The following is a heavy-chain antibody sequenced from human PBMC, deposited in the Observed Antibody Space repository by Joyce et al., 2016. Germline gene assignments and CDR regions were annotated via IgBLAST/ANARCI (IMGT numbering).Heavy chain of an antibody. Sequence: QVQLVQSGDEVKKPGASVKVSCRASGHTLITYGINWVRQAPGQGLELMGVISSYNANTNYAQKLQGRLTMTTDRSTSTTYMELRSLRSDDTAVYYCATGIAAAGPNNYWGQGALVTVSS. CDR2: ISSYNANT. CDR3: ATGIAAAGPNNY. CDR1: GHTLITYG. J-gene: IGHJ4*02. V-gene: IGHV1-18*01. D-gene: IGHD6-13*01.